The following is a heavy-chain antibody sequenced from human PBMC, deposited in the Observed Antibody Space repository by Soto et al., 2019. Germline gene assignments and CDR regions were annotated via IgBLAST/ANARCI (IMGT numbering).Heavy chain of an antibody. CDR3: ARDQDDILTGTYYYYGMDV. Sequence: ASVKVSCKASGYTFTSYAMHWVRQAPGQRLEWMGWINAGNGNTKYSQKFQGRVTITRDTSASTAYMELGSLRSEDTAVYYCARDQDDILTGTYYYYGMDVWGQGTTVTVSS. V-gene: IGHV1-3*01. CDR2: INAGNGNT. J-gene: IGHJ6*02. CDR1: GYTFTSYA. D-gene: IGHD3-9*01.